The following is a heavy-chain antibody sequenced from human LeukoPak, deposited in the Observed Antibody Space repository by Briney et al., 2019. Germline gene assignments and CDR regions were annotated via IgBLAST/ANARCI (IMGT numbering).Heavy chain of an antibody. V-gene: IGHV4-30-4*08. CDR3: ARDFYGDYVSDAFDI. CDR2: IYYSGST. CDR1: GGSISSVDYY. Sequence: SETLSLTCTVSGGSISSVDYYWSWIRQPPGKGLEWIGYIYYSGSTYYNPSLKSRVTISVDTSKNQFSLKLSSVTAADTAVYYCARDFYGDYVSDAFDIWGQGTMVTVSS. J-gene: IGHJ3*02. D-gene: IGHD4-17*01.